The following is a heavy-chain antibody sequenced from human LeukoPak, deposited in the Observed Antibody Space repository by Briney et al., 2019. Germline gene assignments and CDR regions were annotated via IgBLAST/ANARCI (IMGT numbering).Heavy chain of an antibody. V-gene: IGHV4-34*01. D-gene: IGHD3-10*01. CDR1: GGXFSGYY. J-gene: IGHJ4*02. Sequence: PSETLSLTCAVYGGXFSGYYWSWIRQPPGKGLKWIGEINHSGSTNYNPSLKSRVTISVDTSKNRFSLKLTSVTAADTAVYYCASGLWFGELLLWGQGTLVSVSS. CDR2: INHSGST. CDR3: ASGLWFGELLL.